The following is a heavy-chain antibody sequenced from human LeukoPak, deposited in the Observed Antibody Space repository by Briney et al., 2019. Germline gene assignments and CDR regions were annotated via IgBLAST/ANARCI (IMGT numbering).Heavy chain of an antibody. CDR2: INHSGST. CDR3: ARVVYSGYDFRGAMDV. J-gene: IGHJ6*03. Sequence: SETLSLTCAVYGGSFSGYYWSWIRQPPGKGLEWIGEINHSGSTNYNPSLKSRVTISVDTSKNQFSLKLSSVTAADTAVYYCARVVYSGYDFRGAMDVWGRGTTVTVSS. D-gene: IGHD5-12*01. CDR1: GGSFSGYY. V-gene: IGHV4-34*01.